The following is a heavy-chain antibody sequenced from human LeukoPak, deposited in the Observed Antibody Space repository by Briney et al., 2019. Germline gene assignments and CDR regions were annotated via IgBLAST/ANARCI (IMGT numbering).Heavy chain of an antibody. CDR2: ISGSGGST. J-gene: IGHJ6*03. V-gene: IGHV3-23*01. CDR1: GFTFSSYA. Sequence: GGSLRLSCAASGFTFSSYAMSWVRQAPGKGLEWVSAISGSGGSTYYADSVKGRFTISRDNSKNTLYLQMNSLRAEDTAVYYCAKVLTPQYYYYYYMDVWRKGTTVTVSS. CDR3: AKVLTPQYYYYYYMDV.